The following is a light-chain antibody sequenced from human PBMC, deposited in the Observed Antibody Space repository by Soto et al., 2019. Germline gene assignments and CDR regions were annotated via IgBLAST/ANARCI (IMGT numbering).Light chain of an antibody. J-gene: IGLJ2*01. V-gene: IGLV4-69*01. Sequence: QPVLTQSPSASASLGASVKLTCTLSSGHSSYAIAWHQQRPEKGPRYLMTLNSDGSHSKGDGIPDRFSGSSSGAERYLTISSLQSEDEADYYCQTWVTGIQVFGGGTKVTVL. CDR3: QTWVTGIQV. CDR1: SGHSSYA. CDR2: LNSDGSH.